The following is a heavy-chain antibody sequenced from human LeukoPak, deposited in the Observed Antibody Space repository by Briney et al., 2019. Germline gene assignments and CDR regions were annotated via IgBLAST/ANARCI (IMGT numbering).Heavy chain of an antibody. V-gene: IGHV3-30*03. D-gene: IGHD6-19*01. CDR2: ISYDGSNK. J-gene: IGHJ4*02. CDR3: ARVRAVAVFFDY. Sequence: GGSLRLSCAASGFTFSSYGMHWVRQAPGKGLEWVAVISYDGSNKYYADSVKGRFTISRDNSKNTLYLQMNSLRAEDTAVYYCARVRAVAVFFDYWGQGTQVTVCS. CDR1: GFTFSSYG.